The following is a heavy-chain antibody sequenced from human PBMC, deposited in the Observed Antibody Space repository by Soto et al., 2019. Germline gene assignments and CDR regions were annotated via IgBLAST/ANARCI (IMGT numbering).Heavy chain of an antibody. CDR1: GYTFTSYY. CDR2: INPSGGST. J-gene: IGHJ6*02. Sequence: ASVKVSCKASGYTFTSYYMHWVRQAPGQGLEWMGIINPSGGSTSYAQKFQGRVTMTRDTSTSTVYMELSSLRSEDTAVYYCALIGERAAAGKDGMDVWGQGTTVTVSS. V-gene: IGHV1-46*01. D-gene: IGHD6-13*01. CDR3: ALIGERAAAGKDGMDV.